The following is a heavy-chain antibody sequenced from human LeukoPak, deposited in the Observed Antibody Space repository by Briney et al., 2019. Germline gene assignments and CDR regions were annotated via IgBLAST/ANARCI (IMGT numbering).Heavy chain of an antibody. D-gene: IGHD6-19*01. CDR1: GSTLSSYW. J-gene: IGHJ6*03. V-gene: IGHV3-7*01. Sequence: GGPLTLSCTASGSTLSSYWMSWVRQAPGKGLVWVANIKQDGSEKYYVDSVKGRLTISRDNAKTALTLQMNSLSAEDTAVYYCARDHRGSGWLYYYYYMDVGGKGTTVTVSS. CDR2: IKQDGSEK. CDR3: ARDHRGSGWLYYYYYMDV.